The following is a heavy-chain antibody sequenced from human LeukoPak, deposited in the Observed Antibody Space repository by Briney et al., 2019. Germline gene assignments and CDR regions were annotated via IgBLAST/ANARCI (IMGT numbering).Heavy chain of an antibody. Sequence: PGGSLRLSCAASGFTFSDYYMTWIRQAPGKGLEWISFISSSGDSLYYADSVEGRFTISRDNAKDSLYLQMTSLRAEATAVYYCAREVVVLPDYYYYGLDVWGQGTTVTVSS. J-gene: IGHJ6*02. CDR3: AREVVVLPDYYYYGLDV. V-gene: IGHV3-11*01. CDR2: ISSSGDSL. CDR1: GFTFSDYY. D-gene: IGHD2-15*01.